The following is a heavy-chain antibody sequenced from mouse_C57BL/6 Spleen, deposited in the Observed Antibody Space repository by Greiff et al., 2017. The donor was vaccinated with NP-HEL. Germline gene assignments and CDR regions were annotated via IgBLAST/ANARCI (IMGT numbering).Heavy chain of an antibody. Sequence: QVQLQESGAELMKPGASVKLSCKATGYTFTGYWIEWVKQRPGHGLEWIGEILPGSGSTNYNEKFKGKATFTADTSSNTAYMQRSSLTTEDSAIYYCARGREVFTATYYVDYWGQGTTLTVAS. CDR2: ILPGSGST. CDR3: ARGREVFTATYYVDY. CDR1: GYTFTGYW. V-gene: IGHV1-9*01. J-gene: IGHJ2*01. D-gene: IGHD1-2*01.